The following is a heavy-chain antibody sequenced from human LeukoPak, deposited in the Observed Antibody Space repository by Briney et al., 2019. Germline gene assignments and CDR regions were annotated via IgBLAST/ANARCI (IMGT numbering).Heavy chain of an antibody. CDR3: ARDQARMVRGVIYGYFDY. CDR2: IKQDGSEK. J-gene: IGHJ4*02. CDR1: GFTFGSYW. V-gene: IGHV3-7*01. D-gene: IGHD3-10*01. Sequence: GGSLRLSCAASGFTFGSYWMSWVRQAPGKGLEWVANIKQDGSEKYYVDSVKGRFTISGDNAKNSLYLQMNSLRAEDTAVYYCARDQARMVRGVIYGYFDYWGQGTLVTVSS.